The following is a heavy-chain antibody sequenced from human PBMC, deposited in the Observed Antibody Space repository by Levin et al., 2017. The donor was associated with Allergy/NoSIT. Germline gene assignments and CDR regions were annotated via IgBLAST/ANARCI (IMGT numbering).Heavy chain of an antibody. D-gene: IGHD3-22*01. CDR2: ISSSSSTI. Sequence: GGSLRLSCAASGFTFSSYSMNWVRQAPGKGLEWVSYISSSSSTIYYADSVKGRFTISRDNAKNSLYLQMNSLRDEDTAVYYCARDSPELYYYDSSYFDYWGQGTLVTVSS. J-gene: IGHJ4*02. CDR1: GFTFSSYS. V-gene: IGHV3-48*02. CDR3: ARDSPELYYYDSSYFDY.